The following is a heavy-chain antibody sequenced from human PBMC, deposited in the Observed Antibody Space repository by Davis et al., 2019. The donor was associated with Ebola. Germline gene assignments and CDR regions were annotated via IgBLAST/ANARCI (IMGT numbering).Heavy chain of an antibody. CDR3: ARLYSSSSPYGYYGMDV. CDR1: GYTFTDYF. D-gene: IGHD6-6*01. Sequence: ASVKVSCKASGYTFTDYFMHWVRQAPGQGLEWMGRINSRSGDTNYAQKFQGRVTMTRDTSTSTVYMELSSLRSEDTAVYYCARLYSSSSPYGYYGMDVWGQGTTVTVSS. V-gene: IGHV1-2*06. J-gene: IGHJ6*02. CDR2: INSRSGDT.